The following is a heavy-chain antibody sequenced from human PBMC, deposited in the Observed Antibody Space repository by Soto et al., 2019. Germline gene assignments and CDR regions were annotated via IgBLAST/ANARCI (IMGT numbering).Heavy chain of an antibody. J-gene: IGHJ4*02. Sequence: SETLSLTCTVSGGSISSGDYYWSWIRQPPGKGLEWIGYIYYSGSTYYNPSLKSRVTISVDTSKNQFSLKLSSVTAADTAVYYCARGPGITTVVSNYFDYWGQGTLVTVSS. D-gene: IGHD3-10*01. CDR2: IYYSGST. CDR1: GGSISSGDYY. V-gene: IGHV4-30-4*01. CDR3: ARGPGITTVVSNYFDY.